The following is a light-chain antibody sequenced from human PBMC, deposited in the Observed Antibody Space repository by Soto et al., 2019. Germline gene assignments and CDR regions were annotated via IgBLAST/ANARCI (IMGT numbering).Light chain of an antibody. J-gene: IGKJ3*01. V-gene: IGKV1-27*01. CDR2: AAS. CDR3: QKYYGALIT. Sequence: DIQMTQSPSSLSASVGDRVTITCRASQGISNSLAWYQQKPGKVPKLLIYAASTLQSGVPSRFSGSGSGTDFTLTISSLQPEDITTYYCQKYYGALITFGPGTKVEIK. CDR1: QGISNS.